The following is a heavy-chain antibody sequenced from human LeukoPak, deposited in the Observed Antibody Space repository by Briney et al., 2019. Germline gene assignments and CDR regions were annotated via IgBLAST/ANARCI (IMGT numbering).Heavy chain of an antibody. D-gene: IGHD3-10*01. CDR2: IYGGGST. CDR1: GFTVSSNY. CDR3: ARVAMVRGATDAFDI. J-gene: IGHJ3*02. V-gene: IGHV3-66*01. Sequence: GGSLRLSCAASGFTVSSNYMSWVRQAPGKGLEWVSVIYGGGSTYYADSVKGRFTISRDNSKNTLYLQMNSLRAEDTAVYYCARVAMVRGATDAFDIWGQGTMVTVSS.